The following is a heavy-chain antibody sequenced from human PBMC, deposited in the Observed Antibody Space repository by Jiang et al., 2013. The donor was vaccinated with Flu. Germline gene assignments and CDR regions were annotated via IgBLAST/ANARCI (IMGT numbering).Heavy chain of an antibody. CDR1: GGSISSGDYY. CDR3: ARATIPTYYYDNSGHSKFDY. J-gene: IGHJ4*02. V-gene: IGHV4-61*02. Sequence: GPGLVKPSQTLSLTCTVSGGSISSGDYYWTWIRQPAGKGLEWIGRIYTSGSTSYNPSLKSRVTISVDTSKNQFSLKLSSVTAADTAVYYCARATIPTYYYDNSGHSKFDYWGQGTLVTVSS. D-gene: IGHD3-22*01. CDR2: IYTSGST.